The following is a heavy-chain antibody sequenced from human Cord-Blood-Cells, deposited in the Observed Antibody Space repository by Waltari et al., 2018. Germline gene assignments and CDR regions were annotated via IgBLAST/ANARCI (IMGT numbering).Heavy chain of an antibody. D-gene: IGHD2-15*01. J-gene: IGHJ4*02. CDR3: AREGRIGVAATPAYFDY. V-gene: IGHV3-33*01. CDR2: IWYDGSNK. Sequence: QVQLVESGGGVVQPGRSLRLSCAASGFTFSSYGMHWVRQAPGKGREWVAVIWYDGSNKYYADSVKGRFTISRDNSKNTLYLQMNSLRAEDTAVYYCAREGRIGVAATPAYFDYWGQGTLVTVSS. CDR1: GFTFSSYG.